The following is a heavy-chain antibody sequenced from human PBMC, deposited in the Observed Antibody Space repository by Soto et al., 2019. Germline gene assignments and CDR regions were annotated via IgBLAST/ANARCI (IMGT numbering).Heavy chain of an antibody. J-gene: IGHJ6*03. Sequence: WGSLRLSRVASGLNFISHGMHCVSKAPGKGLEWVAVIWYDGGKKFYGDAVKGRFTISRDNSKNTLYLQMNSLRADDTAVYYCAKETRGYYYFMDVWGKGTTVTVSS. CDR2: IWYDGGKK. D-gene: IGHD3-10*01. CDR1: GLNFISHG. V-gene: IGHV3-33*06. CDR3: AKETRGYYYFMDV.